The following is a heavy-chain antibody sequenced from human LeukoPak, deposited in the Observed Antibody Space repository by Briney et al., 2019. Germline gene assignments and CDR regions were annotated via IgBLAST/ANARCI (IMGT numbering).Heavy chain of an antibody. CDR2: INWNGGST. J-gene: IGHJ4*02. Sequence: GGSLRLSCAASGFTFDDYGMSWVRQAPGKGLEWVSGINWNGGSTGYADSVKGRFTISRDNAKNSLYLQMNSLRAEDTALYYCARDPLLNYYDSSGSGGFDYWGQGTLVTVSS. V-gene: IGHV3-20*04. CDR3: ARDPLLNYYDSSGSGGFDY. CDR1: GFTFDDYG. D-gene: IGHD3-22*01.